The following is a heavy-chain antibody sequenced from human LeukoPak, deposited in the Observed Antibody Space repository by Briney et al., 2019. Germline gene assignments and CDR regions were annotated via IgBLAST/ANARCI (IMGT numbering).Heavy chain of an antibody. J-gene: IGHJ4*02. Sequence: GASVKVSCKASGYTFTSSDINWVRQATGQGLEWMGWMNPNSGNTGYAQKFQGRVTMTRNTSISTAYMELSSLRSEDTAVYYCARGRGFGGSRPRVFDYWGQGTLVTVSS. CDR2: MNPNSGNT. D-gene: IGHD3-10*01. CDR1: GYTFTSSD. V-gene: IGHV1-8*01. CDR3: ARGRGFGGSRPRVFDY.